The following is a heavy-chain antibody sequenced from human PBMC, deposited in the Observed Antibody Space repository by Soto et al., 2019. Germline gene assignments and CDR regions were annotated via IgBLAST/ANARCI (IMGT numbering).Heavy chain of an antibody. CDR2: IIPIFGTA. Sequence: ASVKVSCKASGGTFSSYAISWVRQAPGQGLEWMGGIIPIFGTANYAQKFQGRVTITADESTSTAYMELSSLRSEDTAVYYCAKEWFGELTPVVLVSWGQGTPVTVSS. CDR3: AKEWFGELTPVVLVS. CDR1: GGTFSSYA. J-gene: IGHJ5*02. D-gene: IGHD3-10*01. V-gene: IGHV1-69*13.